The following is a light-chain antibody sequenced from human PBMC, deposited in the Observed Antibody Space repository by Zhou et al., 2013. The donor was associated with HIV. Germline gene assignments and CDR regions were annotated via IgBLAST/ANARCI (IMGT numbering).Light chain of an antibody. CDR2: EAS. Sequence: DIQMTQSPSTLSASVGDRVTITCRASQSISSWLAWYQQKPGKAPKLLIYEASSLERGVPSRFSGSGSGTEFTLTISSLQPDDLATXYCQQYNGYSRTFGQGTKVEIK. V-gene: IGKV1-5*03. CDR1: QSISSW. J-gene: IGKJ1*01. CDR3: QQYNGYSRT.